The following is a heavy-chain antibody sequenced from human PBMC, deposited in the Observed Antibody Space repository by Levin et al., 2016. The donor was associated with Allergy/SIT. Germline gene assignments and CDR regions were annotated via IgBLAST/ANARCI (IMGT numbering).Heavy chain of an antibody. J-gene: IGHJ4*02. V-gene: IGHV4-4*02. CDR3: ARPAAMGRVY. Sequence: WIRQPPGKGLEWIGEIYYIGNTKYNPSLKGRATISLDKSINQISLNLSSVTAADTAVYYCARPAAMGRVYWGQGTLVTVSS. D-gene: IGHD2-2*01. CDR2: IYYIGNT.